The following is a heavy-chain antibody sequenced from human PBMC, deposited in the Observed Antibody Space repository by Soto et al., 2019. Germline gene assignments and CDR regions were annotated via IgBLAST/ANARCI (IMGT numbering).Heavy chain of an antibody. CDR2: IDTYGSAT. J-gene: IGHJ6*02. V-gene: IGHV3-74*01. Sequence: GGSLRLSCAASGFSLSGYWMHWVRQAPGKGLVWVSRIDTYGSATKYADSVEGRFSISKDNAENTLYLQMNNLRADDTAIYYSGSTNYNPSLKSRVTISVDKSKNQFSLELSRLRSDDTAVYYCARDRRRYFDWLSQTDPLDYYGMDVWGQGTTVTVSS. D-gene: IGHD3-10*01. CDR3: GSTNYNPSLKSRVTISVDKSKNQFSLELSRLRSDDTAVYYCARDRRRYFDWLSQTDPLDYYGMDV. CDR1: GFSLSGYW.